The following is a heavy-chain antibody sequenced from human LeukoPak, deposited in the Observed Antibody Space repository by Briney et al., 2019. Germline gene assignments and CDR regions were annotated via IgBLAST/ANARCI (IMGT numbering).Heavy chain of an antibody. Sequence: SETLSLTCTVSGGSISSSSYYWGWIRQPPGKGLEWIGSIYYSGSTYYNPSLKSRVTISVDTSKNQFSLKLSSVTAADTAVYYCARHRITIFGVVILFDYWGQGTLVTVSS. CDR1: GGSISSSSYY. J-gene: IGHJ4*02. CDR3: ARHRITIFGVVILFDY. D-gene: IGHD3-3*01. CDR2: IYYSGST. V-gene: IGHV4-39*01.